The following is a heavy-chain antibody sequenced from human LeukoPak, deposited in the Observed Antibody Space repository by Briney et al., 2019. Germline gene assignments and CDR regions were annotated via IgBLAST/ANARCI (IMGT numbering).Heavy chain of an antibody. V-gene: IGHV4-38-2*02. CDR2: IYHSGTT. CDR1: GYSISSGYH. J-gene: IGHJ4*02. Sequence: SETLSLTCSVSGYSISSGYHWGWIRQPPGKGLEWSGNIYHSGTTYYHPSLKSRLTMSVDTSKNQFSLKLSSVTAADTAVYYCARDWSTDAYSRFDRWGQGTLVTVSS. D-gene: IGHD5-24*01. CDR3: ARDWSTDAYSRFDR.